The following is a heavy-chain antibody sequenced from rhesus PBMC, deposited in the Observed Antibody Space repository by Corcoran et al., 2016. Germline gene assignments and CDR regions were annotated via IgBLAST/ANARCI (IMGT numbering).Heavy chain of an antibody. CDR1: GFTFSSYG. CDR2: INSCGGST. D-gene: IGHD3-16*01. CDR3: AKDTPLYYYSGSYPFDY. Sequence: EVQLVETGGGLVQPGGSLKLSCAASGFTFSSYGMSWVRQAPGKGLEWVSAINSCGGSTYYAEAVKGRFTISRDNSNNTLSLQMNSLRAEDTAVYYCAKDTPLYYYSGSYPFDYWGQGVLVTGSS. V-gene: IGHV3S5*01. J-gene: IGHJ4*01.